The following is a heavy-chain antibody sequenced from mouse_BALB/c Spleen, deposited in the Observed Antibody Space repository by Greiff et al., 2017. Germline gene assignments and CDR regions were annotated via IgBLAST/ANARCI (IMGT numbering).Heavy chain of an antibody. D-gene: IGHD2-2*01. J-gene: IGHJ3*01. Sequence: QVQLQQSAAELARPGASVKMSCKASGYTFTSYTMHWVKQRPGQGLEWIGYINPSSGYTEYNQKFKDKTTLTADKSSSTAYMQLSSLTSEDSAVYYCARMGGYGFAYWGQGTLVTVSA. V-gene: IGHV1-4*02. CDR2: INPSSGYT. CDR3: ARMGGYGFAY. CDR1: GYTFTSYT.